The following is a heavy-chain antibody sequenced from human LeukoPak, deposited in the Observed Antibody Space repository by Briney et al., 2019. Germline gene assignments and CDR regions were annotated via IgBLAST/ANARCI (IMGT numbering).Heavy chain of an antibody. V-gene: IGHV1-69*04. Sequence: SVKVSCNASGGIFSSYAISWVRQATGQGLEWMGRIIPILGIANYAQKFQGRVTITADKSTSTAYMDLSSLRSEDTAVYYCARDLPPYYFDYWGQGTLVTVSS. CDR2: IIPILGIA. CDR1: GGIFSSYA. J-gene: IGHJ4*02. CDR3: ARDLPPYYFDY.